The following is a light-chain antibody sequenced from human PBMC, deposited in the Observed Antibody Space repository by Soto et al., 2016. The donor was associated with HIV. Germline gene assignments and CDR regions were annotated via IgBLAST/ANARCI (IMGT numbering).Light chain of an antibody. Sequence: DIQMTQSPSSVSASVGDRVTITCRASQTIDTYLAWYQQKPGKAPKFLMFKASTLDSGVPSRFGGSGSGTNFTLTISSLQPDDFATYYCQQYKTAVTFGQGTKVEI. V-gene: IGKV1-5*03. CDR3: QQYKTAVT. CDR1: QTIDTY. J-gene: IGKJ1*01. CDR2: KAS.